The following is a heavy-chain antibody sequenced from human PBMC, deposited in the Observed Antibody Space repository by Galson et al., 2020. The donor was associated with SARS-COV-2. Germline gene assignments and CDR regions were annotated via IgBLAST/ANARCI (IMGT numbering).Heavy chain of an antibody. CDR1: GFTFSSYG. J-gene: IGHJ6*01. V-gene: IGHV3-30*03. CDR2: ISYDGSNK. Sequence: GKSLKLSCAASGFTFSSYGMHWVRQAPGKGLEWVAVISYDGSNKYYADSVKGRFTISRDNSKNTLYLQMNSLRAEDTAVYYCARDRGWGIVVVVAATPYGMDVWGQGTTVTVSS. CDR3: ARDRGWGIVVVVAATPYGMDV. D-gene: IGHD2-15*01.